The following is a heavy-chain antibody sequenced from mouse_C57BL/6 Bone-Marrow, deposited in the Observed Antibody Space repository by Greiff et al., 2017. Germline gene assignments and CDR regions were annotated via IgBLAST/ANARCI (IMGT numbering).Heavy chain of an antibody. CDR2: ISSGSSTI. J-gene: IGHJ2*01. CDR3: ARNYYGGY. V-gene: IGHV5-17*01. D-gene: IGHD1-1*01. CDR1: GFTFSDYG. Sequence: EVKVEESGGGLVKPGGSLTLSCAASGFTFSDYGMHWVRQAPEKGLEWVAYISSGSSTIYYADTVKGRFTISRDNAKNTLFLQMTSLRSEDTAMYYCARNYYGGYWGRGTTLTVSS.